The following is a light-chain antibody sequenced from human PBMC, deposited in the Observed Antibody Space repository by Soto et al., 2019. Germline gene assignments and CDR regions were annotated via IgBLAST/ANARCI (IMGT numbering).Light chain of an antibody. CDR1: QSVSSY. J-gene: IGKJ2*01. V-gene: IGKV3-11*01. CDR3: QQRSNWYT. CDR2: DAS. Sequence: EIVLTQSPATLSLSPGERATLSCRASQSVSSYLAWYQQKPGQAPRLLIYDASNRATGIPARFSGSGSATDFTLTISSLEPEAFAVYYCQQRSNWYTFGQATNLEIK.